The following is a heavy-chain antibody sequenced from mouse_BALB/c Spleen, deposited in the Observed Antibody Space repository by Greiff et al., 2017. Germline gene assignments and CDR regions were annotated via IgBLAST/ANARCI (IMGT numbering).Heavy chain of an antibody. D-gene: IGHD2-3*01. CDR2: ISTYYGDA. Sequence: LVESGAELVRPGVSVKISCKGSGYTFTDYAMHWVKQSHAKSLEWIGVISTYYGDASYNQKFKGKATMTVDKSSSTAYMELARLTSEDSAIYYCARFDGYYFAMDYWGQGTSVTVSS. CDR3: ARFDGYYFAMDY. CDR1: GYTFTDYA. V-gene: IGHV1S137*01. J-gene: IGHJ4*01.